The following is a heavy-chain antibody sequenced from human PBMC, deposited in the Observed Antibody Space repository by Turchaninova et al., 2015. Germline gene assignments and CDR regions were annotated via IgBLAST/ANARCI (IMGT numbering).Heavy chain of an antibody. Sequence: EEQLVESGGGLVQPGGSLRLSCAASGFTFSGYWLSWVRQAQGKVLEGVASIKLDGTVRYLVESGKGRFTISRDNPKNSRLLQMNSLGAEDTAVYYCARDVETGVDYFDYWGQGTLVTVSS. V-gene: IGHV3-7*01. CDR3: ARDVETGVDYFDY. J-gene: IGHJ4*02. D-gene: IGHD2-21*02. CDR2: IKLDGTVR. CDR1: GFTFSGYW.